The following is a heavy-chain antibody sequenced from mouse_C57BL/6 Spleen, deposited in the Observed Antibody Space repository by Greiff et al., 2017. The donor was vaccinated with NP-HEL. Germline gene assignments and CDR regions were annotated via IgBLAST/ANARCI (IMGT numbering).Heavy chain of an antibody. V-gene: IGHV1-20*01. Sequence: EVQLQESGPELVKPGASVKISCKASGYSFTGYFMNWVMQSHGKSLEWIGRINPYNGDTFYNQKFKGKATLTVDKSSSTAHMELRSLTSEDSAVYYCARGSYYYAMDDWGQGTSVTVSS. CDR2: INPYNGDT. CDR1: GYSFTGYF. J-gene: IGHJ4*01. CDR3: ARGSYYYAMDD. D-gene: IGHD1-1*01.